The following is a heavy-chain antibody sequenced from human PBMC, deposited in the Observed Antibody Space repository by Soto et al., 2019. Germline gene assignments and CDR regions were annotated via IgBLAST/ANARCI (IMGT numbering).Heavy chain of an antibody. CDR3: ATSANYHDVWGTNRQVAYFDY. D-gene: IGHD3-16*02. Sequence: PSETLSLTCAVYGGSFSGYYWSWVRQPPGKGLEWIGDINHSGSTNYNPSLESRVTISLDTSKNQFSLKLSSVTAADTAVYYCATSANYHDVWGTNRQVAYFDYWGQGTLVTVSS. J-gene: IGHJ4*02. CDR2: INHSGST. CDR1: GGSFSGYY. V-gene: IGHV4-34*01.